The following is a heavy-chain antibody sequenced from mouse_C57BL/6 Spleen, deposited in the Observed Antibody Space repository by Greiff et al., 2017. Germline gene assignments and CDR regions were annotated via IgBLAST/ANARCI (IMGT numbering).Heavy chain of an antibody. Sequence: VQLQQPGAELVKPGASVKLSCKASGYTFTSYWMQWVKQRPGQGLEWIGEIDPSDSYTNYNQKFKGKATLTVDPSSSTAYMQLSSLTSEDSAVYYCARKRGDYDYEGYWGQGTTLTVSS. CDR1: GYTFTSYW. J-gene: IGHJ2*01. CDR3: ARKRGDYDYEGY. CDR2: IDPSDSYT. D-gene: IGHD2-4*01. V-gene: IGHV1-50*01.